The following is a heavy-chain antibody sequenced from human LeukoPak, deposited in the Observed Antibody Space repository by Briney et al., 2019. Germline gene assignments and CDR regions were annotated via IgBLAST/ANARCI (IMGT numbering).Heavy chain of an antibody. Sequence: GASVKVSCKASGYIFTNYGISWVRQAPGQGLEYMGWISAYNGNTNYAQKLQGRVTMTTDTSTSTAYMELRSLRSDDTAVYYCARDTYYYDSSGYMGLDYWGQGTLVTVSS. CDR3: ARDTYYYDSSGYMGLDY. CDR1: GYIFTNYG. J-gene: IGHJ4*02. V-gene: IGHV1-18*01. D-gene: IGHD3-22*01. CDR2: ISAYNGNT.